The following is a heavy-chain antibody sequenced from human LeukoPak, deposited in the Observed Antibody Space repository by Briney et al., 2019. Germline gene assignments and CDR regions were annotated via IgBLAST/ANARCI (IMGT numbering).Heavy chain of an antibody. D-gene: IGHD3-22*01. V-gene: IGHV3-23*01. Sequence: GGSLRLSCAASGFTFNSYAMSWVRQAPGTGLEWVSAIGGSGDNTCYADSVKGRFTISRDNSKNTLYLQMNSLRAEDTAVYYCVKDRLGYDSLGKFFDYWGQGTLVTVSS. J-gene: IGHJ4*02. CDR1: GFTFNSYA. CDR3: VKDRLGYDSLGKFFDY. CDR2: IGGSGDNT.